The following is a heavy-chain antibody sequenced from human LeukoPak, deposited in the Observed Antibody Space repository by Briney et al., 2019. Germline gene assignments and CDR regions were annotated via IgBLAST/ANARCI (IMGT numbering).Heavy chain of an antibody. CDR1: GYSISSGYY. CDR2: IYDSVST. D-gene: IGHD1-1*01. CDR3: ARDPGPGTWFDP. V-gene: IGHV4-38-2*02. Sequence: PSETLSLTCTVSGYSISSGYYWGWIRQTPGKGLEWIGTIYDSVSTYYNPSLKSRVTISADTSKNQFSLKLSSVTAADTAVYYCARDPGPGTWFDPWGQGTLVTVSS. J-gene: IGHJ5*02.